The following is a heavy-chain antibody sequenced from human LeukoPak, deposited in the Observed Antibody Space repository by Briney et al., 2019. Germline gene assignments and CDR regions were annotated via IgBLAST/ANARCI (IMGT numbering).Heavy chain of an antibody. CDR1: GFTFSSYN. CDR3: AREDFGDYVFGY. Sequence: GGSLRLSCAASGFTFSSYNMNWVRQAPGKGLEWVSSISSSSSYIYYADSVKGRFTISRDNAKNSLYLQMNSLRAEDTAVYYCAREDFGDYVFGYWGQGTLVTVSS. CDR2: ISSSSSYI. J-gene: IGHJ4*02. D-gene: IGHD4-17*01. V-gene: IGHV3-21*01.